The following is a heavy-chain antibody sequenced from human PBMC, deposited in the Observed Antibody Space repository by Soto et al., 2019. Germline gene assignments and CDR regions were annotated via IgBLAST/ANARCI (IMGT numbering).Heavy chain of an antibody. CDR2: IFHSGST. Sequence: SETLSLTCAISGAPITWHDYTWNRLPQPPGMDLMWNGYIFHSGSTYYNPSLRSRVTISVNTTKTQFPLKMSPAADAAAAYYYCARGRVVVPAAVMFNCLDPWGQGALVTVSS. J-gene: IGHJ5*02. D-gene: IGHD2-2*01. CDR3: ARGRVVVPAAVMFNCLDP. V-gene: IGHV4-30-2*01. CDR1: GAPITWHDYT.